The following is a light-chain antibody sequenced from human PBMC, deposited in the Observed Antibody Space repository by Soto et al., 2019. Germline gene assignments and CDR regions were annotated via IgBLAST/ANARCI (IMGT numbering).Light chain of an antibody. CDR1: QSVGSN. J-gene: IGKJ5*01. CDR3: QQYNYLIT. V-gene: IGKV3-15*01. CDR2: GAS. Sequence: EIVMTQSPASLSVSPGERATLSCRASQSVGSNLAWYQQKPDRAPRLLIYGASTRATGIPSKFSGSGSGTEFTLTMSSLQSEDSAVYYCQQYNYLITFGQGTRLEIK.